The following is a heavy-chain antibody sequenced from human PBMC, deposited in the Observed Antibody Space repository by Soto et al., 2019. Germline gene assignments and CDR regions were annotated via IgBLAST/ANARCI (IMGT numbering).Heavy chain of an antibody. J-gene: IGHJ4*02. Sequence: ASVKASSKASGGSFSSYAISWVRQAPGQGLEWMGGIIPIFGTANYAQKFQGRVTITADESTSTAYMEPSSLRSEDTAGYYCARRGIMADFDYWVQGTSVTGFS. CDR3: ARRGIMADFDY. V-gene: IGHV1-69*13. CDR1: GGSFSSYA. CDR2: IIPIFGTA. D-gene: IGHD1-26*01.